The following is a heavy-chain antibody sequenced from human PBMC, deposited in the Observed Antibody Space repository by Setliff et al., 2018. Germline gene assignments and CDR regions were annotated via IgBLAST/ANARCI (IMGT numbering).Heavy chain of an antibody. V-gene: IGHV4-61*09. CDR1: GGSLSSYNY. CDR3: ARVSGFLYMDV. Sequence: PSETLSLTCTVSGGSLSSYNYWSWIRQPAGKGLEWIGQIYTDGSTKYNPSLESRAAISVDSSKNQFSLKLTSVTAADTAVYYCARVSGFLYMDVWGKGTTVTVSS. CDR2: IYTDGST. D-gene: IGHD3-3*01. J-gene: IGHJ6*03.